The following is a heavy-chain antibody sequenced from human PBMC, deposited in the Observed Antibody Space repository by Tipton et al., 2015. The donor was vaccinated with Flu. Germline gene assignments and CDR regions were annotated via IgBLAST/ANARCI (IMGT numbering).Heavy chain of an antibody. V-gene: IGHV3-11*01. D-gene: IGHD3-3*01. J-gene: IGHJ6*01. CDR2: ISSSGSTI. Sequence: SLRLSCAASGFTFSGYYMSWIRQLPGKGLEWLSHISSSGSTINYADSVKGRFTISRDNAKNSLYLQMNSLRAEDTAVYYCARDHPPSITVLGEITDYFGMAERGEGTT. CDR1: GFTFSGYY. CDR3: ARDHPPSITVLGEITDYFGMAE.